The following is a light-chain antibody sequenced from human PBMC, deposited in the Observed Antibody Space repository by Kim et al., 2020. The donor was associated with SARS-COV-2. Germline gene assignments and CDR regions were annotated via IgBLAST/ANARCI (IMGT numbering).Light chain of an antibody. Sequence: QSALTQPASVSGSPGQSITISCTGTSSDVGGYNYVSWDQQHPGKAPKLMIYDVSNRPSGVSNRLSGSKAGNTASLTISGPQAEDEADYYCTSDTSSSTLVFGGGTQLTVL. V-gene: IGLV2-14*03. CDR1: SSDVGGYNY. CDR3: TSDTSSSTLV. CDR2: DVS. J-gene: IGLJ2*01.